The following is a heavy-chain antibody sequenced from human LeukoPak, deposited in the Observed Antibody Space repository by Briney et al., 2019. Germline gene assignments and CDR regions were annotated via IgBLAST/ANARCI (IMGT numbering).Heavy chain of an antibody. CDR3: ARIVVVIAYFDY. CDR2: ISGSGGST. CDR1: GFTFSSYS. J-gene: IGHJ4*02. Sequence: GGSLRLSCAASGFTFSSYSMSWVRQATGKGLEWDSAISGSGGSTYYADSVKGRFTISRDNSKNTLYLQMNSLRAEDTAVYYCARIVVVIAYFDYWGQGTLVIVSS. D-gene: IGHD3-22*01. V-gene: IGHV3-23*01.